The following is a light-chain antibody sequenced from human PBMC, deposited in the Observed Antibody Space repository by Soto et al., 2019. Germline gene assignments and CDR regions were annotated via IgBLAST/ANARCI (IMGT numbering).Light chain of an antibody. CDR2: EVS. J-gene: IGLJ1*01. V-gene: IGLV2-14*01. CDR3: SSYTSSSTLV. CDR1: SSDVGGYNY. Sequence: ALTQPASVSGSPGQSITISCTGTSSDVGGYNYVSWYQQHPGKAPKLMIYEVSNRPSGVSNRFSGSKSGNTASLTISGLQAEDEGDYYCSSYTSSSTLVFGTGTKVTVL.